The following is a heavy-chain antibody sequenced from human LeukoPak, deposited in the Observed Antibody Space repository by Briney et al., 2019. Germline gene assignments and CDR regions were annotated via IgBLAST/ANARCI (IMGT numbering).Heavy chain of an antibody. CDR2: ISDNGVRT. D-gene: IGHD6-13*01. CDR1: GFTFSSYA. Sequence: GGSLRLSCAASGFTFSSYALSWFRQAPGKGPEWVSAISDNGVRTYYADSVKGRFTISRDNSKNTLYLQMNSLRTEDTAVYYCAKGGSSSWNSWGQGTLVTVSS. V-gene: IGHV3-23*01. J-gene: IGHJ4*02. CDR3: AKGGSSSWNS.